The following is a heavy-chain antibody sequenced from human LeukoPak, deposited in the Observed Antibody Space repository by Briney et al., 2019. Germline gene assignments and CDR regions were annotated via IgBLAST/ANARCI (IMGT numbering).Heavy chain of an antibody. CDR2: VYDSGTT. CDR3: ARHGGSLGYFDY. Sequence: PSETLSLTCSVSGGSISTYYWSWIRQTTGKGLEWIGYVYDSGTTNYNPSLKGRVTISSDTSKNQFSLNLRSVNAADTAIYYCARHGGSLGYFDYWGQGTLVTVSS. J-gene: IGHJ4*02. D-gene: IGHD1-26*01. CDR1: GGSISTYY. V-gene: IGHV4-59*08.